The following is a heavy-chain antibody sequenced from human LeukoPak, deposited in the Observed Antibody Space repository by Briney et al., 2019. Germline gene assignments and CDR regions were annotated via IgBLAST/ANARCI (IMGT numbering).Heavy chain of an antibody. J-gene: IGHJ4*02. V-gene: IGHV4-39*01. CDR1: GGSIGSSRFY. CDR3: ARHCSDGSCYEY. D-gene: IGHD2-15*01. Sequence: SETLSLTCTVSGGSIGSSRFYWGWLRQPPGKGLEWTGSIDYSGKTFYNPSLKSRVTISVDTSKNQFSLKLSSVTAADTAVYYCARHCSDGSCYEYWGQGTPVTVSS. CDR2: IDYSGKT.